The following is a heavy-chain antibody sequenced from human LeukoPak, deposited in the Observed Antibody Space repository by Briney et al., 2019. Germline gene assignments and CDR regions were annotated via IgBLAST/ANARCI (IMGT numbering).Heavy chain of an antibody. V-gene: IGHV4-4*07. CDR1: GGSISSYY. CDR2: IYTSGST. J-gene: IGHJ3*02. CDR3: ARSPAVAATPGAFDI. D-gene: IGHD6-19*01. Sequence: PSETLSLTCTVSGGSISSYYWSWIRQPAGKGLEWIGRIYTSGSTNYNPSLKSRVTISVDTSKNQFSLKLSSVTAADTAVYYCARSPAVAATPGAFDIWGQGTMVTVSS.